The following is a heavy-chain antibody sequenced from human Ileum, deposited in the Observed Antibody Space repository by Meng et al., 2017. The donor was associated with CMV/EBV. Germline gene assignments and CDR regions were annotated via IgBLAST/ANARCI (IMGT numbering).Heavy chain of an antibody. D-gene: IGHD4-17*01. CDR1: GYPFTVYF. CDR3: ARGYGDFALEP. Sequence: ASVKVSCKASGYPFTVYFIEWVRQAPGQGFEWMGWINPNSGGTDYAQKFQGRVTMTRDTSITTAYMELSSLAPDDTAVYYCARGYGDFALEPWGQGTLVTVSS. J-gene: IGHJ5*02. CDR2: INPNSGGT. V-gene: IGHV1-2*02.